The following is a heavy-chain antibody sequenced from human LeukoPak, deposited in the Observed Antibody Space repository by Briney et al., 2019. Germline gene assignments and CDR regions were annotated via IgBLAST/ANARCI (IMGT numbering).Heavy chain of an antibody. D-gene: IGHD4-17*01. V-gene: IGHV3-48*01. CDR2: ISSSSSTI. CDR1: GFTFSSYG. Sequence: GGSLRLSCVASGFTFSSYGIHWVRQAPGKGLEWVSYISSSSSTIYYADSVKGRFTISRDNAKNSLYLQMNSLRAEDTAVYYCARRTTVIDYWGQGTLVTVSS. CDR3: ARRTTVIDY. J-gene: IGHJ4*02.